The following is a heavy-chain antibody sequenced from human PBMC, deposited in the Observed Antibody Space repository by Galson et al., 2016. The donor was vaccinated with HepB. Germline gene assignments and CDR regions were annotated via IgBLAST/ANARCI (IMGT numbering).Heavy chain of an antibody. CDR3: VGDHGWFLRN. V-gene: IGHV3-9*01. J-gene: IGHJ4*02. CDR1: GFTFDDYA. Sequence: SLRLSCAASGFTFDDYAMSWVRQTPGKGLEWVSSISWNSGRIDYADSVKGRFTISRDNAKNSLHLQMNGLRADDTAIYYCVGDHGWFLRNWGQGALVSVSS. D-gene: IGHD6-19*01. CDR2: ISWNSGRI.